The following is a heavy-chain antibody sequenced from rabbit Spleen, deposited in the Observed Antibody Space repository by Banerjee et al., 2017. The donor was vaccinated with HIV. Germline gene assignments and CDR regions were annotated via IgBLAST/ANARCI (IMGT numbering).Heavy chain of an antibody. CDR1: GFFFISSNY. CDR3: ARDTGSSFSSYGMYL. CDR2: IAGSSSGFT. J-gene: IGHJ6*01. Sequence: QSLEEAGGDLVKPGASLTLTCRAAGFFFISSNYVCWGGQAPGKGLELISCIAGSSSGFTYSATWAKGRFSCSKTSSSTVTLQITSLTVADTAAYFCARDTGSSFSSYGMYLWGPGTLVTVS. V-gene: IGHV1S40*01. D-gene: IGHD8-1*01.